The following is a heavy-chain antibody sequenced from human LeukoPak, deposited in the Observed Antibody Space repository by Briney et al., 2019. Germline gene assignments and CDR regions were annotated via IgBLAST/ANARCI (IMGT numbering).Heavy chain of an antibody. V-gene: IGHV4-34*01. J-gene: IGHJ4*02. D-gene: IGHD6-6*01. Sequence: PSETLSLTCAVYGGSFSGYYWSWIRQPPGKGLEWIGEINHSGSTNYSPSLKSRVTISVDTSKNQFSLKLSSVTAADTAVYYCARGPEYSSSSGAASFDYWGQGTLVTVSS. CDR3: ARGPEYSSSSGAASFDY. CDR1: GGSFSGYY. CDR2: INHSGST.